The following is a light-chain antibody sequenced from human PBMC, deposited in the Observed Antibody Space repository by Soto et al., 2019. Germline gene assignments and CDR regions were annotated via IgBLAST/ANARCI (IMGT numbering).Light chain of an antibody. V-gene: IGKV3-20*01. CDR2: GAS. J-gene: IGKJ5*01. Sequence: EIALTQSPGTLSLSPGERATLACRASQSVTSSHLAWYQQKPGQAPRLVIYGASGRAPGIPDRFSGSGSGTDFTLTISRLEPEDFAVYYCQQYGSSPITFAQGTRLEIK. CDR3: QQYGSSPIT. CDR1: QSVTSSH.